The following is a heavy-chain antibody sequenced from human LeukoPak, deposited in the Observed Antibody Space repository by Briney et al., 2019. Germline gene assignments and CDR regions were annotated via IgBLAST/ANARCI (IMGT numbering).Heavy chain of an antibody. J-gene: IGHJ4*02. CDR2: IYSGGRT. CDR3: ARLSDYDSGFDY. V-gene: IGHV3-53*01. Sequence: PGGSLRLSCATSGFTVSSNYMNCVRQPPGKGLEWVSVIYSGGRTYYADSVKGRFTISRDNSKNTVYLQMNSLRAEDTAVYYCARLSDYDSGFDYWGQGTLVTVSS. CDR1: GFTVSSNY. D-gene: IGHD5-12*01.